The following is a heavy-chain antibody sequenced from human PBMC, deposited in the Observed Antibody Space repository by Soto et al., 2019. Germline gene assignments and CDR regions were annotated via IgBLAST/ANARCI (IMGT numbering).Heavy chain of an antibody. CDR1: GFTFSSYD. V-gene: IGHV3-13*01. Sequence: PGGSLRLSCAASGFTFSSYDMHWVRQATGKGLEWVSAIGTAGDTYYPGSVKGRFTISRENAKNSLYLQMNSLRAEDTAVYYCARWGDMTLMDVWGQGTTVTVSS. CDR2: IGTAGDT. CDR3: ARWGDMTLMDV. D-gene: IGHD2-21*02. J-gene: IGHJ6*02.